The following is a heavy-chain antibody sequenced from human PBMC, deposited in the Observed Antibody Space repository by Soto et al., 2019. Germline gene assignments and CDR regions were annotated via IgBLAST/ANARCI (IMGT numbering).Heavy chain of an antibody. J-gene: IGHJ4*02. V-gene: IGHV3-48*02. Sequence: GGSLSLSCAASGFTFSRHWMHWVRQVAGEGQGLRRGLEWISYISSRSTTIYYADSVKGRFTISRDDAKNSLFLQMNSLRDEDTAVYYCARHNYYDSSLKWDYWGQGTLVTVSS. CDR2: ISSRSTTI. CDR3: ARHNYYDSSLKWDY. CDR1: GFTFSRHW. D-gene: IGHD3-22*01.